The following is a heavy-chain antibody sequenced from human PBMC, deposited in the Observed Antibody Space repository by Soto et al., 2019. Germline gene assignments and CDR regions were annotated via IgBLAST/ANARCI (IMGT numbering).Heavy chain of an antibody. V-gene: IGHV3-74*01. CDR1: GFTFSSYW. CDR3: ARGDCSGGSCYLNYYYGMDV. Sequence: EVQLVESGGGLVQPGGSLRLSCAASGFTFSSYWMHWVRQAPGKGLVWVSRINSDGSSTSYADSVKGRFTISRDNAKNTLYLQMSSLRAEDTAVYYCARGDCSGGSCYLNYYYGMDVWGQGTTVTVSS. CDR2: INSDGSST. D-gene: IGHD2-15*01. J-gene: IGHJ6*02.